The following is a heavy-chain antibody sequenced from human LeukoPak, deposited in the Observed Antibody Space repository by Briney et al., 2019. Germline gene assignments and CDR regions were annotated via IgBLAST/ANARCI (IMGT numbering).Heavy chain of an antibody. Sequence: SETLSLTCTVSGGSNSSGSYFWGWIRQPPGEGLEWIGSIYYSGTTYYNPSLKSRVTISVDTSKNQFSLKLSSVTAADTAVYYCARDGGDTAMVTFSPLFDYWGQGTLVTVSS. CDR1: GGSNSSGSYF. J-gene: IGHJ4*02. D-gene: IGHD5-18*01. CDR3: ARDGGDTAMVTFSPLFDY. CDR2: IYYSGTT. V-gene: IGHV4-39*07.